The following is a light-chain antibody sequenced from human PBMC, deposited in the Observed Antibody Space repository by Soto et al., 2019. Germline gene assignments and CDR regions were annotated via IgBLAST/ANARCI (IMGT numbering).Light chain of an antibody. CDR2: GAS. J-gene: IGKJ2*03. CDR1: QSVSLNY. V-gene: IGKV3-20*01. Sequence: EIVLTQSPGTLSLSPGERATLSCRASQSVSLNYLAWYQQKPGQTPRLLIYGASSRATGIPDRFSGSGSGTDFTLTIGRLEPEDFAVYYCQQYGSATYSFGQGTKVEIK. CDR3: QQYGSATYS.